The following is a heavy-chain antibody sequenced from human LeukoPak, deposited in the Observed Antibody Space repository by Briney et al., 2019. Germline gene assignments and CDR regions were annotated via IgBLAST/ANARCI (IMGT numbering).Heavy chain of an antibody. V-gene: IGHV3-23*01. CDR3: AKRYGSGTYLSAFDI. CDR2: ISGSGGST. D-gene: IGHD3-10*01. CDR1: GFTFSNYA. J-gene: IGHJ3*02. Sequence: GGSLRLSCAASGFTFSNYAMSWVRQAPGKGLEWVSGISGSGGSTYYADSVKGRSTISRDNSQNTLYLQMNSLRVEDTAVFYCAKRYGSGTYLSAFDIWGQGTMVTVSS.